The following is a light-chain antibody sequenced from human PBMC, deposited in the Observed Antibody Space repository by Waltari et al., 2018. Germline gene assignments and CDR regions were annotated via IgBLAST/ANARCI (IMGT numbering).Light chain of an antibody. Sequence: IQMTQSPSILSASVGHNVTITCRTSQSISTWLAWYQQKPGKAPKLLISKASILESGVPSRFSGSGSGTEFTLTINSLQPDDFATFYCQHYNNYPPTFGGGTKVEIK. J-gene: IGKJ4*01. V-gene: IGKV1-5*03. CDR2: KAS. CDR3: QHYNNYPPT. CDR1: QSISTW.